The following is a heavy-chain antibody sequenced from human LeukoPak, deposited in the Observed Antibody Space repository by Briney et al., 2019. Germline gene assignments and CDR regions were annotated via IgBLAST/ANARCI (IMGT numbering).Heavy chain of an antibody. CDR3: AREWLADAFDI. D-gene: IGHD3-22*01. CDR2: IIPILGIA. V-gene: IGHV1-69*04. Sequence: ASVKVSCKASGGTFSSYAISWVRQTPGQGLEWMGRIIPILGIANYAQKFQGRVTIAADKSTSTAYMELSSLRSEDTAVYYCAREWLADAFDIWGQGTMVTVSS. CDR1: GGTFSSYA. J-gene: IGHJ3*02.